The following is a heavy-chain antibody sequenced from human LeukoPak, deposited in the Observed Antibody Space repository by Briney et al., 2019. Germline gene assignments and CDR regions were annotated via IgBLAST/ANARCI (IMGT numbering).Heavy chain of an antibody. CDR2: ISGSGGST. CDR1: GFTFSSYA. D-gene: IGHD6-19*01. V-gene: IGHV3-23*01. J-gene: IGHJ3*02. Sequence: GGSLRLSCAASGFTFSSYAMSRVRQAPGKGLEWVSAISGSGGSTYYADSVKGRFTISRDNPKNTLYLQMNSLRAEDTAVYYCAKVRGSSGWPGGFDIWGQGTMVTVSS. CDR3: AKVRGSSGWPGGFDI.